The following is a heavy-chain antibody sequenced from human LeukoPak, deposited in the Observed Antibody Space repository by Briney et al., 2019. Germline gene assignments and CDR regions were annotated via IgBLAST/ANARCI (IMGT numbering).Heavy chain of an antibody. Sequence: SQTLSLTCAISGDRVSSNSAAWNWIRQSPSRGLEWLGRTYYRSKWYNDYAVSVQSRITVNPDTSKNQFSLRLNSMTPEDTAVYYCARAPRGSGDFDYWGRGTLVTVSS. CDR3: ARAPRGSGDFDY. CDR1: GDRVSSNSAA. V-gene: IGHV6-1*01. CDR2: TYYRSKWYN. D-gene: IGHD3-16*01. J-gene: IGHJ4*02.